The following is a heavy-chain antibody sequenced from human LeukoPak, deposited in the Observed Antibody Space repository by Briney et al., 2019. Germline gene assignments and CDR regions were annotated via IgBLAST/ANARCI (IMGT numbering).Heavy chain of an antibody. V-gene: IGHV4-59*01. CDR3: ARQYSSSWLAWFDP. J-gene: IGHJ5*02. Sequence: PSETQSLTCTVSGGSISSYYWSWIRQPPGKGLEWIGYIYYSGSTNYNPSLKSRVTISVDTSKNQFSLKLSSVTAADTAVYYCARQYSSSWLAWFDPWGQGTLVTVSS. CDR1: GGSISSYY. CDR2: IYYSGST. D-gene: IGHD6-13*01.